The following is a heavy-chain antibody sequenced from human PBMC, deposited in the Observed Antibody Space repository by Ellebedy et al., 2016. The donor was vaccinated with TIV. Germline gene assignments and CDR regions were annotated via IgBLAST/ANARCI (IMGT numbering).Heavy chain of an antibody. CDR2: IKGKADGATR. D-gene: IGHD1-1*01. Sequence: GGSLRLXCAASGFIFSDAWMSWVRQAPGKGLEWVGRIKGKADGATRDFASPVKGRFSISRDDSKNTVSLQMDGLKTGDTAVYYCAAGTGNSDFDYWGPGILVTVSS. J-gene: IGHJ4*02. CDR3: AAGTGNSDFDY. CDR1: GFIFSDAW. V-gene: IGHV3-15*01.